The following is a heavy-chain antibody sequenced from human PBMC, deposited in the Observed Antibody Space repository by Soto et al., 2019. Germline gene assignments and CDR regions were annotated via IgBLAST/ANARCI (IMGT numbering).Heavy chain of an antibody. CDR2: MYHSGST. D-gene: IGHD2-2*01. CDR3: ARVPDY. Sequence: PSETLSLTCTVSGGSISSSSYYWGWIRQPPGKGLEWIGYMYHSGSTYYNPSLKSRVTISIDRSKNQFSLKLSSVTAADTAVYCCARVPDYWGQGTLVTVPQ. CDR1: GGSISSSSYY. V-gene: IGHV4-39*07. J-gene: IGHJ4*02.